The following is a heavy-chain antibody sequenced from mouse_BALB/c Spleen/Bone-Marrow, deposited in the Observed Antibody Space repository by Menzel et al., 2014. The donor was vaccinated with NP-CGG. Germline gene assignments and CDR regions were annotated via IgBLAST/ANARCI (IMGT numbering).Heavy chain of an antibody. D-gene: IGHD1-1*01. CDR1: GFTFSDYY. V-gene: IGHV5-4*02. Sequence: EVMLVESGGGLVKPGGSLKLSCAASGFTFSDYYMYWVRQTPEKGLEWVATISEGGSYTYYPDSVKGRFTISRDNAKNNLYLQMSSLKSEDTAMYYCANYYGSSWFAYWGQGTLVTVSA. J-gene: IGHJ3*01. CDR2: ISEGGSYT. CDR3: ANYYGSSWFAY.